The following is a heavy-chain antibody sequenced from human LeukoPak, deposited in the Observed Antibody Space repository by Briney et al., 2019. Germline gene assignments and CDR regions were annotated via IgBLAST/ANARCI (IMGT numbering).Heavy chain of an antibody. CDR1: GGSFSGYY. D-gene: IGHD6-19*01. J-gene: IGHJ4*02. CDR3: ARFPGIAVAGTGARKPTRRYYFDY. CDR2: INHSGST. V-gene: IGHV4-34*01. Sequence: SETLSLTCAVYGGSFSGYYWSWIRQPPGKGLGWIGEINHSGSTNYNPSLKSRVTISVDTSKNQFSLKLSSVTAADTAVYYCARFPGIAVAGTGARKPTRRYYFDYWGQGTLVTVSS.